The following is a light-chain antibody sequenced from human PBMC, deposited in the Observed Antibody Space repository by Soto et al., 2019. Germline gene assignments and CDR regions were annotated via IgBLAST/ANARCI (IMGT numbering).Light chain of an antibody. CDR1: QSISSW. J-gene: IGKJ4*01. Sequence: DIQMTQSPSTLSASIGDRVTITSRASQSISSWLAWYQQQPGKAPKLLIYAASSLQSGVPSRFSGSGSGTDFTLTISSLQPEDFATYYCQQCYSSPLTFGGGTKVDI. CDR2: AAS. V-gene: IGKV1-5*01. CDR3: QQCYSSPLT.